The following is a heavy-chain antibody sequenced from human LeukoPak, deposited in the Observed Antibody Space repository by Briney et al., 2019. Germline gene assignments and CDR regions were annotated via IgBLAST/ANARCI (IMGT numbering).Heavy chain of an antibody. CDR2: ISSSSSEI. Sequence: PGGSLRLSCAASGFTFSSYSMNWVRQAPGKGLEWVSSISSSSSEIYYADSVKGRFTLSRDNAKNSLYLQMNSLRAEDTAVYYCAKHESGSHYYDSSGPFQHSGQGTLVTVSS. CDR3: AKHESGSHYYDSSGPFQH. J-gene: IGHJ1*01. V-gene: IGHV3-21*01. CDR1: GFTFSSYS. D-gene: IGHD3-22*01.